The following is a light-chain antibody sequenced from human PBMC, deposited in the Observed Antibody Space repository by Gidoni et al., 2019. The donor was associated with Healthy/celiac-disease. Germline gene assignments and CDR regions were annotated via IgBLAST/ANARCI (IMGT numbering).Light chain of an antibody. J-gene: IGLJ2*01. CDR1: SSAVGGYNS. V-gene: IGLV2-14*01. CDR3: SSYTSSSTPVV. CDR2: EVS. Sequence: QSALTQPASVSGSPGQSITISCTGTSSAVGGYNSVSWYQQHPGKAPKLMIYEVSNRPSGVSNRCSGSKSGNTASLTISGLQAEDEADYYCSSYTSSSTPVVFGGGTKLTVL.